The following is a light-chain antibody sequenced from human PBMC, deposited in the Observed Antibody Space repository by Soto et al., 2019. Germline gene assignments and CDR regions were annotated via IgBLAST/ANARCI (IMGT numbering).Light chain of an antibody. Sequence: EIVMTQSPATLSVSPGEGATLSCRASQSVSGNLAWYQHKPGQAPRLLIHGASTRATGLPARFSGSGSGTEFTLTISSLQSEDFAVYYCHQYNIRPWTFGHGTKVDIK. CDR1: QSVSGN. CDR2: GAS. J-gene: IGKJ1*01. CDR3: HQYNIRPWT. V-gene: IGKV3-15*01.